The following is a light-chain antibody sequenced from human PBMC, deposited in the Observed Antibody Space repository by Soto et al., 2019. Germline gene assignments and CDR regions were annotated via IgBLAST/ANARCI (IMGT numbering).Light chain of an antibody. J-gene: IGKJ2*01. V-gene: IGKV1-5*03. CDR1: QSISDS. CDR2: KAS. Sequence: DIQMTQSPSTLSAYVGDRVIITCRASQSISDSLAWYQQKPGKAPKLLISKASILESGVPSRFSGSGSGTEFTLIINSLQPDDFATYFCQHYDTYSYNFGQGTKLEIK. CDR3: QHYDTYSYN.